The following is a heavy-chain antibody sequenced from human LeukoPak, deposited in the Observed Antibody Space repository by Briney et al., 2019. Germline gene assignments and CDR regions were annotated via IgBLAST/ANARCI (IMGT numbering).Heavy chain of an antibody. J-gene: IGHJ4*02. CDR3: ASTRYSYGYPPDY. D-gene: IGHD5-18*01. CDR1: GYAFTSYG. CDR2: ISAYNGNT. Sequence: ASVKVSCKASGYAFTSYGISWVRQAPGQGLEWMGWISAYNGNTNYAQKLQGRVTITTDTSTSTAYMELRSLRSDDTAVYYCASTRYSYGYPPDYWGQGTLVTVSS. V-gene: IGHV1-18*01.